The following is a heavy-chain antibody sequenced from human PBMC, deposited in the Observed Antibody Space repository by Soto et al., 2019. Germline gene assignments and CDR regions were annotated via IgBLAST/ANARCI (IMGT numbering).Heavy chain of an antibody. V-gene: IGHV3-9*01. Sequence: EVQLVESGGGLVQPGRSLRLSCAASGSTFDDYAMHWVRQAPGKGLEWVSGISWNSGSIGYADSVKGRFTISRDNAKNSLYLQMNSLRAEDTALYYCAKDEDPYYYYGMDVWGQGTTVTVSS. J-gene: IGHJ6*02. CDR1: GSTFDDYA. CDR3: AKDEDPYYYYGMDV. CDR2: ISWNSGSI. D-gene: IGHD2-15*01.